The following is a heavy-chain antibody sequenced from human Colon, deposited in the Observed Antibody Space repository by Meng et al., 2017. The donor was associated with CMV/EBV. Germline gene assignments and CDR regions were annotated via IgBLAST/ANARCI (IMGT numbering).Heavy chain of an antibody. CDR1: GVILSSMY. V-gene: IGHV3-66*02. CDR2: LYSGNTT. CDR3: ARGRRYCTSDSCYIFDS. D-gene: IGHD2-2*02. J-gene: IGHJ4*02. Sequence: GGSLRPSCAASGVILSSMYMNWVRQTPGKGLEWVALLYSGNTTKYADSVTGRFTISRDSSKNTLYLQMNNVRPEDTAIYYCARGRRYCTSDSCYIFDSWGQGTLVTVSS.